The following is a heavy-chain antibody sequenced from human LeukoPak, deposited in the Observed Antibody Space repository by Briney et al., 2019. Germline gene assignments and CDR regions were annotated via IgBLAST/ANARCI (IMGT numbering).Heavy chain of an antibody. CDR1: GYRLTELY. D-gene: IGHD4-17*01. V-gene: IGHV1-24*01. CDR2: FDPEDGRG. J-gene: IGHJ3*01. Sequence: GASVKVSCKVSGYRLTELYIYWVRQAPGEGPEWMGGFDPEDGRGIYAQKFQGRVTMTEDTSTNTAYMELSSLRSEDSAMYYCAAPSARSTVTTWSAFDLWGQGTMVTVSS. CDR3: AAPSARSTVTTWSAFDL.